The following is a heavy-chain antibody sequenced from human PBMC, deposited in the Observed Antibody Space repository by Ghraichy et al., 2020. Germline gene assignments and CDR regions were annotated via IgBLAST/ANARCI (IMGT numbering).Heavy chain of an antibody. V-gene: IGHV3-23*01. CDR2: ISGSGGST. Sequence: GGSLRLSCAASGFTFSSYVMSWVRQAPGKGLEWVSGISGSGGSTYYADSVKGRVTISRDNSKNTLYLQMNSLRAEDTAVYYCAKSLISMVRGPEYYFDYWGQGTLVTVSS. J-gene: IGHJ4*02. CDR3: AKSLISMVRGPEYYFDY. CDR1: GFTFSSYV. D-gene: IGHD3-10*01.